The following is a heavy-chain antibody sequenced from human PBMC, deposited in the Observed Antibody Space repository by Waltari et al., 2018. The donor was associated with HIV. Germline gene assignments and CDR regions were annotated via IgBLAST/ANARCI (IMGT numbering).Heavy chain of an antibody. CDR2: IYSPGTT. V-gene: IGHV4-39*01. J-gene: IGHJ1*01. CDR3: ARHHSGSSSVWYITAEHFQY. Sequence: QFQLQATGPGLVQPSETLSLDCAVSGGSVSDRFYWAWLRRAQGGGPEWIGTIYSPGTTYYSPSLRGLVSGSIDTSKNQLSLRLTSVTAADTAVYFCARHHSGSSSVWYITAEHFQYWSRGTLVTVSS. CDR1: GGSVSDRFY. D-gene: IGHD6-19*01.